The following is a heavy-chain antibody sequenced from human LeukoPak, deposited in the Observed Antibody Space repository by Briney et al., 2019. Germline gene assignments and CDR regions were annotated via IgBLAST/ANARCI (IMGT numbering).Heavy chain of an antibody. D-gene: IGHD2-15*01. CDR2: ISYEGTNQ. CDR1: GFIFGTYG. CDR3: AKDSRLGGVLYYYGMDV. V-gene: IGHV3-30*18. Sequence: TGGSLRLSCVASGFIFGTYGMHWVRQAPGKGLEWVAVISYEGTNQYYADSVKGRFTISRDNSNNILYLQMNNLRAEDAAEYYCAKDSRLGGVLYYYGMDVWGQGTTVIVS. J-gene: IGHJ6*02.